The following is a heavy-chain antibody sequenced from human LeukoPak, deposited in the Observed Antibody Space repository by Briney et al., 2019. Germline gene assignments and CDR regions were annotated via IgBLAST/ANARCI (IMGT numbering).Heavy chain of an antibody. D-gene: IGHD3-22*01. CDR3: ARGSGYYPLFDY. J-gene: IGHJ4*02. Sequence: GGSLRLSCAASGFTFSSYAMSWVRQAPGKGLEWVSGISGSGGSTYFADSVKGRFTISRDNSKNTLYLQMNSLRAEDTAVYYCARGSGYYPLFDYWGQGTLVTVSS. CDR2: ISGSGGST. CDR1: GFTFSSYA. V-gene: IGHV3-23*01.